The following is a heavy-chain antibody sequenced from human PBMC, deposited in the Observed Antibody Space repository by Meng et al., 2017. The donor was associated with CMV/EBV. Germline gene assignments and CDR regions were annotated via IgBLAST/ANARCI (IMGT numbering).Heavy chain of an antibody. CDR1: GFTFSSSA. D-gene: IGHD6-6*01. Sequence: GESLKIPCAASGFTFSSSAMHWVRQAPGKGLEWVAVISYDGSNKYYADSVKGRFTISRDNSKNTLYLQMNSLRAEDTAAYYCARSPRSSAPDFDYWGQGTLVTVSS. CDR2: ISYDGSNK. J-gene: IGHJ4*02. CDR3: ARSPRSSAPDFDY. V-gene: IGHV3-30-3*01.